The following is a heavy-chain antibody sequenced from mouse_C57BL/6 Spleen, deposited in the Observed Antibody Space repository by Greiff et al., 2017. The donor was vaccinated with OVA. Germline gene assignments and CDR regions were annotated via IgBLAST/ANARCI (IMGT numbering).Heavy chain of an antibody. J-gene: IGHJ3*01. D-gene: IGHD3-2*02. CDR3: ARNWGETAQATFAY. Sequence: EVMLVESGGDLVKPGGSLKLSCSASGFTFSSYGMSWVRQTPDKRLEWVATISSGGSYTYYPDSVKGRFTISRDNAKNTLYLQMSSLKSEDTAMYYCARNWGETAQATFAYWGQGTLVTVSA. CDR2: ISSGGSYT. CDR1: GFTFSSYG. V-gene: IGHV5-6*01.